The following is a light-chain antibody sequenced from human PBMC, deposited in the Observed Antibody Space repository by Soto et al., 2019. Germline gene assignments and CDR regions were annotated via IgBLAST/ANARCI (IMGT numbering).Light chain of an antibody. CDR1: QSIESN. CDR2: GAS. V-gene: IGKV3-15*01. J-gene: IGKJ4*01. CDR3: QPYNNWPLT. Sequence: EIVMTQSPATLSVSPGERATLSCRASQSIESNLAWYQQKPGQAPRLLIYGASTRATGIPARFSGSGSGTEFTLTISSLQSEDFAVYYCQPYNNWPLTFGGGTKVDIK.